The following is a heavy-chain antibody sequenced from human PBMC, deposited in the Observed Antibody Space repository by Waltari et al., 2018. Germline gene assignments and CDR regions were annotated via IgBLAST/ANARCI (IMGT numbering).Heavy chain of an antibody. D-gene: IGHD5-12*01. Sequence: QVQLQQWGAGLLKPSETLSLTCAVYGGSFGGYYGICIRQPPGKGLEWIGEINHSGSTNYNPSLKSQVTISVDTSKNQFSLKLSSVTAADTAVYYCARKEWLRLRSFSFDYWGQGTLVTVSS. J-gene: IGHJ4*02. CDR2: INHSGST. CDR3: ARKEWLRLRSFSFDY. CDR1: GGSFGGYY. V-gene: IGHV4-34*01.